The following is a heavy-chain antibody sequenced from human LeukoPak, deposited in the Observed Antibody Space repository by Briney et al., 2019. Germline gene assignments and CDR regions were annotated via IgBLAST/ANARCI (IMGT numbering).Heavy chain of an antibody. Sequence: ASVKVSCKASGYTFTSYGISWVRQAPGQGLEWMGWISAYNGNTNYAQKLQGRVTMTTDTSTSTAYMELRSLRSDDTAVYYCARDSGTVRYYDSSGYYCSDAFDIWGQGTMVTVSS. V-gene: IGHV1-18*01. CDR1: GYTFTSYG. J-gene: IGHJ3*02. CDR2: ISAYNGNT. CDR3: ARDSGTVRYYDSSGYYCSDAFDI. D-gene: IGHD3-22*01.